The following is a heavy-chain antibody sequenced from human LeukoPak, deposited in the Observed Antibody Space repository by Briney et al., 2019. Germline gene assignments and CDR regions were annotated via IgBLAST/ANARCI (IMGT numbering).Heavy chain of an antibody. D-gene: IGHD2-2*02. Sequence: ASVKVSCKASGYTFTGYYMHWVRQAPGQGLEWMGWINPNSGGTNYAQKFQGRVTMTRDTSISTAYMELSRLRSDDTAVYYCARAECSSTSCYTGGDWFDPWGQGTLVTVSP. V-gene: IGHV1-2*02. J-gene: IGHJ5*02. CDR1: GYTFTGYY. CDR2: INPNSGGT. CDR3: ARAECSSTSCYTGGDWFDP.